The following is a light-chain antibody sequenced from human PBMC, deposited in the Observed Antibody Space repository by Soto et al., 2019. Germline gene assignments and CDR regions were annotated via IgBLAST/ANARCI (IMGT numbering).Light chain of an antibody. V-gene: IGKV3-20*01. J-gene: IGKJ1*01. CDR2: GAS. Sequence: EIVLTQSPGTLSLSPGERATLSCRASQSVSSSYLAWYQQKPGQAPRLLIYGASSRATGIPDRFSGSGSGIDFTLTISRLEPEDFAVYYCQQYGSSPTWTFGQGTKVEI. CDR3: QQYGSSPTWT. CDR1: QSVSSSY.